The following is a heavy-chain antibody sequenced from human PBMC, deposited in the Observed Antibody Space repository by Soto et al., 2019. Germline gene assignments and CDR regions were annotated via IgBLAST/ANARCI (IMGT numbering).Heavy chain of an antibody. CDR1: GFTFSNAW. Sequence: GGSLRLSCAASGFTFSNAWMNWVRQAPGKGLEWVGRIKSKTDGGTTDYAAPVKGRFTISRDDSKNTLYLQMNSLKTEDTAVYYCTTERGSGTLPPHYYYYGMDVWGQGTTVTVSS. CDR3: TTERGSGTLPPHYYYYGMDV. J-gene: IGHJ6*02. V-gene: IGHV3-15*07. CDR2: IKSKTDGGTT. D-gene: IGHD3-10*01.